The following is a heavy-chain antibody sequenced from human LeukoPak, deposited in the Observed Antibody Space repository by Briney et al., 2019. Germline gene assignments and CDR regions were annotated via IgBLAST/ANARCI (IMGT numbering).Heavy chain of an antibody. CDR3: ARTTVRYSSSWYEDY. V-gene: IGHV1-18*01. CDR2: ISAYNGNT. D-gene: IGHD6-13*01. Sequence: ASVKVSCKASGYTFINYGINWVRQAPGQGLEWMGWISAYNGNTNYAQKLQGRVTMTTDTSTSTAYMELRSLRSDDTAVYYCARTTVRYSSSWYEDYWGQGTLVTVSS. J-gene: IGHJ4*02. CDR1: GYTFINYG.